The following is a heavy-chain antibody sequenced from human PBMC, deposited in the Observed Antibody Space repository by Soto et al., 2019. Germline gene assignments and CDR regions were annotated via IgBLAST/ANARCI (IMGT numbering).Heavy chain of an antibody. Sequence: DVQLVESGGGLVQPGGSLRLSCAASGFTFSSYSMNWVRQAPGKGLEWVSSISGGSDDIYYADSVRGRFIISRDNAKNSLYLEMNSLRDEDTAIYYCAKRPTSTGFGDPFDIWGQGTMDTVSS. CDR3: AKRPTSTGFGDPFDI. CDR1: GFTFSSYS. J-gene: IGHJ3*02. D-gene: IGHD3-10*01. CDR2: ISGGSDDI. V-gene: IGHV3-48*02.